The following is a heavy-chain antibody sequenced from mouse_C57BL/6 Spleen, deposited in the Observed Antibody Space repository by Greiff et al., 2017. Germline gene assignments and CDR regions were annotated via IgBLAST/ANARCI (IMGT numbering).Heavy chain of an antibody. D-gene: IGHD3-2*02. CDR1: GYTFTSYW. Sequence: QVQLKQPGAELVKPGASVKMSCKASGYTFTSYWITWVKQRPGQGLEWIGDIYPGSGSTNYNEKFKSKATLTVDTSSSTAYMQLSSLTSEDSAVYYCASEEKDSSGYVHYYAMDYWGQGTSVTVSS. CDR3: ASEEKDSSGYVHYYAMDY. J-gene: IGHJ4*01. CDR2: IYPGSGST. V-gene: IGHV1-55*01.